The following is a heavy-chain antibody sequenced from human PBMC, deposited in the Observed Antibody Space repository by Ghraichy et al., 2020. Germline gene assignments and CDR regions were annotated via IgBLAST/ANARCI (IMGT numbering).Heavy chain of an antibody. CDR1: GGPISRNSYY. V-gene: IGHV4-39*01. D-gene: IGHD3-3*01. J-gene: IGHJ6*02. CDR2: IYYSGGT. Sequence: SLTCTVSGGPISRNSYYWGWIRQPPGKGLEWIGNIYYSGGTYYNPSLSGRVTISVDTSKNQFSLKLTSVTAADTAVYYCARQPRPYYDFEGGMDVWGQGTTVTVSS. CDR3: ARQPRPYYDFEGGMDV.